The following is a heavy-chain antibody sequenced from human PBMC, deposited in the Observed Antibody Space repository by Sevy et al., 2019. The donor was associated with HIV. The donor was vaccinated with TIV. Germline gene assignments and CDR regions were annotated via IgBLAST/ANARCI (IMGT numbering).Heavy chain of an antibody. D-gene: IGHD3-9*01. CDR2: IIPIFGTA. V-gene: IGHV1-69*06. CDR3: AREDSTISNWFDP. Sequence: ASVKVSCKASGGTFSSYAIIWVRQPPGQGLEWMGGIIPIFGTANYAQNFQGRVTITADKSTSTAYMELSSLRSEDTAVYYCAREDSTISNWFDPWGQGTLVTVSS. J-gene: IGHJ5*02. CDR1: GGTFSSYA.